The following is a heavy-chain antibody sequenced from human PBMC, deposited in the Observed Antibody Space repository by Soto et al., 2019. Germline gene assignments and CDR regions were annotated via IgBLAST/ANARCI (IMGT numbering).Heavy chain of an antibody. V-gene: IGHV1-18*01. CDR1: GYTFTRSG. D-gene: IGHD1-1*01. J-gene: IGHJ4*02. Sequence: ASVKVSCKASGYTFTRSGISWVRQAPGQGLEWMGWISTYNGDTNYAQTLQGRVTMTTDTSTSTAYMELRSLRSDDSAVYYCARDDPQLERRYDYWGQGTLVTVSS. CDR2: ISTYNGDT. CDR3: ARDDPQLERRYDY.